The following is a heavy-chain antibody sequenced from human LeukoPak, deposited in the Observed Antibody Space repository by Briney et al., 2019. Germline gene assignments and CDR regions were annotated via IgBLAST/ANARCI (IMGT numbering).Heavy chain of an antibody. V-gene: IGHV3-30*02. Sequence: GGSLRLSCAASGFTFSSYGMHWVRQAPGKGLEWVAFIRYDGSNKYYADSVKGRFTISRDNSKDTLYLQMNSLRAEDTAVYYCAKCSGWFVRGKDYYYYYMDVWGRGTTVTVSS. CDR2: IRYDGSNK. J-gene: IGHJ6*03. CDR1: GFTFSSYG. D-gene: IGHD6-19*01. CDR3: AKCSGWFVRGKDYYYYYMDV.